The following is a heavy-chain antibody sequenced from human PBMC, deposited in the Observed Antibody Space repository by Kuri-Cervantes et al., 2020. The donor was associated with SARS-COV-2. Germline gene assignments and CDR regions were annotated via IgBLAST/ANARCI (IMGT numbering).Heavy chain of an antibody. V-gene: IGHV3-9*01. D-gene: IGHD3-3*02. CDR3: AKAHVTLIYRGAFDI. J-gene: IGHJ3*02. CDR1: GFTFDDYA. CDR2: ISWNSGSI. Sequence: GGSLRLSCAASGFTFDDYAMHWVRQAPGKGLEWVSGISWNSGSIGYADSVKGRFTISRDNAKNSLYLQMNSLRAEDTALYYCAKAHVTLIYRGAFDIWGQGTMVTVSS.